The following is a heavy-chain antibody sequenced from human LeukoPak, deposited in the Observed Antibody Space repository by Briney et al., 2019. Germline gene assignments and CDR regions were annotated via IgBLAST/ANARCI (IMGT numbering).Heavy chain of an antibody. CDR3: ARTMYSSSWYVLDY. Sequence: ASVKVSCKGSGYTFIGYYMHWVGQAPGQGLEWMGWINPNSGGTNYAQKFQGWVTMTRDTSISTAYMELSRLRSDDTAVYYCARTMYSSSWYVLDYWGQGTLVTVSS. J-gene: IGHJ4*02. CDR2: INPNSGGT. CDR1: GYTFIGYY. D-gene: IGHD6-13*01. V-gene: IGHV1-2*04.